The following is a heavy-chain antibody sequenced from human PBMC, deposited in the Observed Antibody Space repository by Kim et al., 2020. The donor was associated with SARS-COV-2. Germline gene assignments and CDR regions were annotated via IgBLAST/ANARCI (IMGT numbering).Heavy chain of an antibody. V-gene: IGHV3-23*01. Sequence: GGSLRLSCAASGFTFSSYAMSWVRQAPGKGLEWVSAISGSGGSTYYADSVKGRFTISRDNSKNTLYLQMNSLRAEDTAVYYCAKDVGSIAARPVWVDPWGQGTLVTVSS. D-gene: IGHD6-6*01. CDR1: GFTFSSYA. J-gene: IGHJ5*02. CDR2: ISGSGGST. CDR3: AKDVGSIAARPVWVDP.